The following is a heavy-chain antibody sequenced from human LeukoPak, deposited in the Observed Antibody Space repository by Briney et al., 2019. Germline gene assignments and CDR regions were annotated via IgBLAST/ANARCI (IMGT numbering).Heavy chain of an antibody. CDR2: IHTSGST. CDR3: AGRGLSTGWTFDY. V-gene: IGHV4-4*07. CDR1: GGSISTYY. J-gene: IGHJ4*01. Sequence: KPSETLSLTCSVSGGSISTYYWSWIRQPAGKGLEWIAQIHTSGSTNFNPSLKSRVSISMDTPNNQFSLMISSVTAADTAIYYCAGRGLSTGWTFDYWGPGTLVTVSS. D-gene: IGHD6-19*01.